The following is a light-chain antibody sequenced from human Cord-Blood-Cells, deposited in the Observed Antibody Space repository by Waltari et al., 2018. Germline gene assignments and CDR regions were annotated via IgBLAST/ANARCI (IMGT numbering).Light chain of an antibody. CDR3: NSRDSSGNHLV. V-gene: IGLV3-19*01. CDR2: GKN. Sequence: SSELTQDPAVSVALGQTVRLTCQGDSLRSQYASWYQPKPGQAPVLVIYGKNNRPSGIPDRFSGSSSGNTASLTITGAQAEDEADYYCNSRDSSGNHLVFGGGTKLTVL. J-gene: IGLJ2*01. CDR1: SLRSQY.